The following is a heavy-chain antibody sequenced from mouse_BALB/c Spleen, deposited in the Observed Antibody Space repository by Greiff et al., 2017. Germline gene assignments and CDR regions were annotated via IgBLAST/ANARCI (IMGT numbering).Heavy chain of an antibody. D-gene: IGHD1-2*01. Sequence: LVESGGGLVKPGGSLKLSCAASGFTFSSYAMSWVRQTPEKRLEWVASISSGGSTYYPDSVKGRFTISRDNARNILYLQMSSLRSEDTAMYYCARGGGYAWFAYWGQGTLVTVSA. V-gene: IGHV5-6-5*01. CDR1: GFTFSSYA. J-gene: IGHJ3*01. CDR3: ARGGGYAWFAY. CDR2: ISSGGST.